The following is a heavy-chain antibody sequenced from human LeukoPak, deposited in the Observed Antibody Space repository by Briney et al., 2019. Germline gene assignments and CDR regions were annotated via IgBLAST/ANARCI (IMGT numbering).Heavy chain of an antibody. CDR3: AKPPEVGATVGYFDY. CDR1: GFTFSSYG. D-gene: IGHD1-26*01. J-gene: IGHJ4*02. CDR2: ISFDGSNQ. V-gene: IGHV3-30*18. Sequence: GGSLRPSCAASGFTFSSYGMHWVRQAPGKGLEWVALISFDGSNQYYADSVKGRFTISRDNSKNTLYLQMNSLRAEDTAVYYCAKPPEVGATVGYFDYWGQGTLVTVTS.